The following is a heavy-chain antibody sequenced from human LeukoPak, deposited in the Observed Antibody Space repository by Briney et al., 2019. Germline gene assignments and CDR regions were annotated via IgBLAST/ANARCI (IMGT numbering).Heavy chain of an antibody. Sequence: GGSLRLSCATSGFTFTNYAMSWVRQAPGKGLEWVSAIGASGGNTYYADSVKGRFTISRDNSKNMLYLQMNSLRAEDTAVYYCAKDRIKDGYNDYWGQGTLVTVSS. CDR3: AKDRIKDGYNDY. D-gene: IGHD5-24*01. V-gene: IGHV3-23*01. CDR1: GFTFTNYA. J-gene: IGHJ4*02. CDR2: IGASGGNT.